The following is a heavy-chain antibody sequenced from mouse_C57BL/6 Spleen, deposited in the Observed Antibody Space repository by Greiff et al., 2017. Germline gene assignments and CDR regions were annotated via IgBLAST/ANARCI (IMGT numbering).Heavy chain of an antibody. CDR1: GYTFTDYN. D-gene: IGHD2-4*01. Sequence: EVQLQQSGPELVKPGASVKIPCKASGYTFTDYNMDWVKQSHGKSLEWIGDINPNNGGTIYNQKFKGKATLTVDKSSSTAYMELRSLTSEDTAVYYCARSRIYYDHDEGDYFDYWGQGTTLTVSS. CDR3: ARSRIYYDHDEGDYFDY. V-gene: IGHV1-18*01. J-gene: IGHJ2*01. CDR2: INPNNGGT.